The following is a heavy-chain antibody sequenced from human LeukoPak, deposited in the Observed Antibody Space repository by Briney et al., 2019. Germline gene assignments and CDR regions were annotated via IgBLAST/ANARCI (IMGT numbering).Heavy chain of an antibody. V-gene: IGHV4-59*01. CDR1: GGSISSFY. CDR3: ARAYYYGSGSYFGFDY. J-gene: IGHJ4*02. CDR2: IHYSGNT. D-gene: IGHD3-10*01. Sequence: SETLSLTCTVSGGSISSFYWSWIRQPPGKGLEWIGYIHYSGNTNYNPSLKSRVTISVDTSKNQFSLKLSSVTAADTAVYYCARAYYYGSGSYFGFDYWGQGILVTVSS.